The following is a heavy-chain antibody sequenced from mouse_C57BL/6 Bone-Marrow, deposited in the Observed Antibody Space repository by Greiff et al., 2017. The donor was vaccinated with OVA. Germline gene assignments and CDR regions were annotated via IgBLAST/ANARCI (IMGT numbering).Heavy chain of an antibody. J-gene: IGHJ2*01. CDR3: ASNWDYFDY. D-gene: IGHD4-1*02. CDR2: ISNLAYSI. Sequence: EVKVVESGGGLVQPGGSLKLSCAASGFTFSDYGMAWVRQAPRKGPEWVAFISNLAYSIYYADTVTGRFTISRENAKNTLYLEMSSLRSEDTAMYYCASNWDYFDYWGQGTTLTVSS. V-gene: IGHV5-15*01. CDR1: GFTFSDYG.